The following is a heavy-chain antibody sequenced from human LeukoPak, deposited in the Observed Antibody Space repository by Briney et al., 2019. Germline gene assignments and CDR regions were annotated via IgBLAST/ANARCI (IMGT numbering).Heavy chain of an antibody. CDR1: GFSFSLYA. CDR3: AKGRGYCSGGSCYYNYYYYMDV. D-gene: IGHD2-15*01. CDR2: ISSSGNTT. J-gene: IGHJ6*03. Sequence: PGGSLRLSCAASGFSFSLYAMTWVRQAPGKGLECVSYISSSGNTTYHADSVKGRFTISRDNAKNSLYLQMSSLRAEDTAVYYCAKGRGYCSGGSCYYNYYYYMDVWGKGTTVTVSS. V-gene: IGHV3-11*01.